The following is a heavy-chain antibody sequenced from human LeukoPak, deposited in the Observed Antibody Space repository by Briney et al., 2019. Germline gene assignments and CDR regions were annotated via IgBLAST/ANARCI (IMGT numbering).Heavy chain of an antibody. CDR1: GFTFSSYD. V-gene: IGHV3-30*03. D-gene: IGHD3-22*01. J-gene: IGHJ3*02. CDR2: ISYDGSNK. Sequence: GGSLRLSCAASGFTFSSYDMSWVRQAPGKGLEWVAVISYDGSNKYYADSVKGRFTISRDNSKNTLYLQMNSLRAEDTAVYYCARAITMIVVVIKWRAFDIWGQGTMVTVSS. CDR3: ARAITMIVVVIKWRAFDI.